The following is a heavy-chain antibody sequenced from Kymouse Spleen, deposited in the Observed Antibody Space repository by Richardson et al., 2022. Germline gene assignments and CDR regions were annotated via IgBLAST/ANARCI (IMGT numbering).Heavy chain of an antibody. J-gene: IGHJ6*02. CDR1: GGSFSGYY. CDR2: INHSGST. D-gene: IGHD6-19*01. CDR3: ARVGSSGWSLYYYYGMDV. V-gene: IGHV4-34*01. Sequence: QVQLQQWGAGLLKPSETLSLTCAVYGGSFSGYYWSWIRQPPGKGLEWIGEINHSGSTNYNPSLKSRVTISVDTSKNQFSLKLSSVTAADTAVYYCARVGSSGWSLYYYYGMDVWGQGTTVTVSS.